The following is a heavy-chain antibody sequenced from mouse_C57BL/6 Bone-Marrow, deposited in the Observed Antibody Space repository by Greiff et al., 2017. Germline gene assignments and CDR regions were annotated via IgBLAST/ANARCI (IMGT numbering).Heavy chain of an antibody. V-gene: IGHV5-4*01. CDR3: ARDLIYYDY. CDR1: GFTFSSYA. J-gene: IGHJ2*01. Sequence: EVHLVESGGGLVKPGGSLKLSCAASGFTFSSYAVSWVRQTPEKRLEWVATISDGGSYTYYPDNVKGRFTISRDNAKNNLYLQMSHLKSEDTAMYYCARDLIYYDYWGQGTTLTVSS. CDR2: ISDGGSYT.